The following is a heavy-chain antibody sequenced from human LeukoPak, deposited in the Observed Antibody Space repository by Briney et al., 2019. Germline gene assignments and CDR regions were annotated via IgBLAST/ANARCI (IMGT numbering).Heavy chain of an antibody. CDR2: ISSSGTS. CDR3: ARVFRGAVTSNWFDP. J-gene: IGHJ5*02. CDR1: GDSISDFS. Sequence: KPSETLSLTCTVSGDSISDFSWTWIRQTPGKGLEWIRFISSSGTSHYSPSLESRVTFSLDTSKSQFSLSLKSVTAADTAVYYCARVFRGAVTSNWFDPWGQGILVTVSS. V-gene: IGHV4-59*01. D-gene: IGHD3-3*01.